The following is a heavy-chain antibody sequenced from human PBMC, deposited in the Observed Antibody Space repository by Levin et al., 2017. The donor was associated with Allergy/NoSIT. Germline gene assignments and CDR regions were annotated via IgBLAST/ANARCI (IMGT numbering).Heavy chain of an antibody. Sequence: GWSLRLFCSSSFLPFLSSFLHWVRQVPGKGLVWVSRITSDESNTLYADSVKGRFTLSLSHAKNTLYLQMNSLRVEDTAVYYCATGAETCYSYWGQGTLVTVSS. CDR3: ATGAETCYSY. D-gene: IGHD3-9*01. CDR1: FLPFLSSF. CDR2: ITSDESNT. J-gene: IGHJ4*02. V-gene: IGHV3-74*01.